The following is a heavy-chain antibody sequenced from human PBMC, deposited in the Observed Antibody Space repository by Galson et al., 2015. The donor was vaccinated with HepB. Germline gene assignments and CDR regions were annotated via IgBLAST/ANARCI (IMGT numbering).Heavy chain of an antibody. D-gene: IGHD6-6*01. CDR2: IIPMVGTS. CDR1: GGTFRRQA. J-gene: IGHJ5*01. CDR3: AGEGYSSSSWGWYES. Sequence: SVKVSCKASGGTFRRQAISWVRRAPGQGLEWMGGIIPMVGTSNHPPKFEGRVTISADESTSTAYMELRSLRSEDTAIYYCAGEGYSSSSWGWYESWGQGTLVTVSS. V-gene: IGHV1-69*13.